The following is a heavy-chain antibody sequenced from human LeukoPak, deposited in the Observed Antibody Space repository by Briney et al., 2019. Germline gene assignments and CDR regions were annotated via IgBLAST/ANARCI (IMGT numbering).Heavy chain of an antibody. Sequence: GGSLRLSCAASGFTFSNYWMHWVRQAPGKGLVWVSRINSDGINTSYADSVKGRFIISRDNAKNTLNLQMNSLRAEDTAVYYCARDLGQYYDTSDNWFDPWGQGTLVTVSS. CDR1: GFTFSNYW. CDR2: INSDGINT. CDR3: ARDLGQYYDTSDNWFDP. V-gene: IGHV3-74*01. D-gene: IGHD3-22*01. J-gene: IGHJ5*02.